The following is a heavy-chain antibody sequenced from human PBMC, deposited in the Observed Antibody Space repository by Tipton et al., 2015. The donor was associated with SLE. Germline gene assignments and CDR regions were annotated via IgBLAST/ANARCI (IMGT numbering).Heavy chain of an antibody. Sequence: QLVQSGGGLVQPGGSLRLSCAASGFTVSSNYMSWVRQAPGKGLEWVSVIYSGGSTYYADSVKGRFTISRNNSKNTLYLQMNSLRAEDTAVYYCAREGSAAGRYFDLWGRGTLVTVSS. V-gene: IGHV3-53*04. CDR2: IYSGGST. J-gene: IGHJ2*01. CDR3: AREGSAAGRYFDL. D-gene: IGHD6-13*01. CDR1: GFTVSSNY.